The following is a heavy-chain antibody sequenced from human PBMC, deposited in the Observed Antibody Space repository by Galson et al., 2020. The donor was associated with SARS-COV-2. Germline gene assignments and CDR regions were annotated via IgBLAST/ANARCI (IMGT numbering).Heavy chain of an antibody. Sequence: SQTLSLTCAISGDSVSSHSAAWPWIRQSPSSGIEWLGRTYYRSKWYNDYAVSVKSRISVNPDTSKNQFSLQLSSVTPEDTAVYYCTRGIKIPPGGAFFDYCGQGNLVIVSS. V-gene: IGHV6-1*01. CDR1: GDSVSSHSAA. CDR2: TYYRSKWYN. D-gene: IGHD2-2*02. J-gene: IGHJ4*02. CDR3: TRGIKIPPGGAFFDY.